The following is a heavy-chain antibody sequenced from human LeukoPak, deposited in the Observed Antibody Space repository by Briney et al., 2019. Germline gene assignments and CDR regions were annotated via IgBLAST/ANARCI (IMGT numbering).Heavy chain of an antibody. CDR3: ARLPVTAAAGRVGYNYYGMDA. D-gene: IGHD6-13*01. J-gene: IGHJ6*02. CDR1: GFTFSVYW. V-gene: IGHV3-7*02. CDR2: IKQDGSEK. Sequence: PGGSLRLSCAASGFTFSVYWMNWLRQAPGKGLEWVANIKQDGSEKYYVDSVKGRFTISRDNAKNTLYLQMNSLRAEDTAVYYCARLPVTAAAGRVGYNYYGMDAWGQGTTVTVS.